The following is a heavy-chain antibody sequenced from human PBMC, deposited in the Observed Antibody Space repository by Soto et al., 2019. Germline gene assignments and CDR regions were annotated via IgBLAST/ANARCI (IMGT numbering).Heavy chain of an antibody. D-gene: IGHD5-12*01. CDR1: GGSISSYY. CDR3: ARMSGYYWGYHYYMDV. CDR2: IYYSGST. Sequence: SETLSLTCTVSGGSISSYYWSWIRQPPGKGPEWIAYIYYSGSTNHHPPLKSRVTISVDTSKNQFSLKLSSVTAADTAVYYCARMSGYYWGYHYYMDVWGKGTTVTVSS. J-gene: IGHJ6*03. V-gene: IGHV4-59*01.